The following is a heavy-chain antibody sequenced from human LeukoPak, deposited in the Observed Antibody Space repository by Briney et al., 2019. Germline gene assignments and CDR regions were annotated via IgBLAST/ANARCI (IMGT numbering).Heavy chain of an antibody. CDR1: GFTLGDYA. Sequence: PGGSLRLSGTASGFTLGDYAMRLLGPAPGKGLEGVGLMRRKAFGGTTEFAASVNGRFTISRDHSQGIAYLQMNSLKTEDTAVYYCTRLKYYYGSGSSYFDYWGQGTLVTVSS. V-gene: IGHV3-49*03. J-gene: IGHJ4*02. CDR3: TRLKYYYGSGSSYFDY. D-gene: IGHD3-10*01. CDR2: MRRKAFGGTT.